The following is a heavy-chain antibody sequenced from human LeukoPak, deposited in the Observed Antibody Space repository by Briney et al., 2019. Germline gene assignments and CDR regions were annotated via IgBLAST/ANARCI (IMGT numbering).Heavy chain of an antibody. Sequence: GGSLRLSCAASGFTFSSYAMSWARQAPGKGLEWVSVISDSGGKTYYVDSVKGRFTISRDNSKNTLYLQMNSLRAEDTAVYYCAKGSEWSKKHFDYWGQGTLVTVSS. CDR3: AKGSEWSKKHFDY. D-gene: IGHD3-3*01. CDR2: ISDSGGKT. J-gene: IGHJ4*02. CDR1: GFTFSSYA. V-gene: IGHV3-23*01.